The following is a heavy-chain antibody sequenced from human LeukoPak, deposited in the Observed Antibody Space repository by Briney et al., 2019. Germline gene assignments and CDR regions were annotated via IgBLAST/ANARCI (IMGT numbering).Heavy chain of an antibody. CDR2: IYYSGST. Sequence: SQTLSLTCTVSGGSISSGGYCWSWIRQHPGKGLEWIGYIYYSGSTYYNPSLKSRVTISVDTSKNQFSLKLSSVTAADTAVYYCARGPTLDYWGQGTLVTVSS. CDR3: ARGPTLDY. V-gene: IGHV4-31*03. J-gene: IGHJ4*02. CDR1: GGSISSGGYC.